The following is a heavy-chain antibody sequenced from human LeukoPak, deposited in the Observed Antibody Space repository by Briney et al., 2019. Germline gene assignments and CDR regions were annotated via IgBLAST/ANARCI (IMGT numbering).Heavy chain of an antibody. D-gene: IGHD1-26*01. CDR3: ARGKWELLTY. CDR1: GFTFSSYE. Sequence: GGSLRLSCAASGFTFSSYEMNWVRQAPGKGLEWVSYISSSGSTIYYADSVKGRFAISRDNAKNSLYLQMNSLRAEDTAVYYCARGKWELLTYWGQGTLVTVSS. J-gene: IGHJ4*02. CDR2: ISSSGSTI. V-gene: IGHV3-48*03.